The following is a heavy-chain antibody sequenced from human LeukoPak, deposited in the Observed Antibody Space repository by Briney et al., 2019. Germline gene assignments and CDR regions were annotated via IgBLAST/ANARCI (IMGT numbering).Heavy chain of an antibody. Sequence: PSETLSLTCTVSGGSISSSSYYWGWIRQPPGKGLEWIGSIYYSGSTYYNPSLKSRVTISVDTSKNQFSLKLSSVTAADTAVYYRARVGSSGYWHYFDYWGQGALVTVSS. CDR1: GGSISSSSYY. V-gene: IGHV4-39*07. CDR3: ARVGSSGYWHYFDY. CDR2: IYYSGST. D-gene: IGHD3-22*01. J-gene: IGHJ4*02.